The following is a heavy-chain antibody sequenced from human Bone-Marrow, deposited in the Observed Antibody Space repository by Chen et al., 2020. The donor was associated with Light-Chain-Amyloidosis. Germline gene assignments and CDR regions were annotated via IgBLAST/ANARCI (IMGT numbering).Heavy chain of an antibody. V-gene: IGHV4-39*07. CDR2: IYYSGST. CDR3: ARATATYYDFWSGYYSFDY. CDR1: GGSISSSSYY. J-gene: IGHJ4*02. Sequence: QLQLQESGPGLVKPSETLSLTCTVSGGSISSSSYYWGWIRQPPGKGLEWIGSIYYSGSTYYNPSLKSRVTISVDTSKNQFSLKLSSVTAADTAVYYCARATATYYDFWSGYYSFDYWGQGTLVTASS. D-gene: IGHD3-3*01.